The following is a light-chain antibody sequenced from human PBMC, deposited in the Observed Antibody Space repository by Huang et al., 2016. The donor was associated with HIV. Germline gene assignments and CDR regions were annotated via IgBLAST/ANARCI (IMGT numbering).Light chain of an antibody. CDR2: GAS. Sequence: EIVLTQSPGTLSLSPGERATLSCRASQSVGIYLAWYQQKPGQAPRLLIYGASTRVTGIPDRFSGGGSGTDFTLSISRLEPEDCAVYYCQQYGRPPDTFGPGTKVNIK. CDR3: QQYGRPPDT. V-gene: IGKV3-20*01. CDR1: QSVGIY. J-gene: IGKJ3*01.